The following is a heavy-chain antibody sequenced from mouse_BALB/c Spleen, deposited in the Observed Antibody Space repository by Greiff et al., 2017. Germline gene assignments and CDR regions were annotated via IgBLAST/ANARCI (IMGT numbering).Heavy chain of an antibody. CDR3: AREKAMDY. CDR1: GYTFTDYA. CDR2: ISTYYGNT. V-gene: IGHV1-67*01. Sequence: VQRVESGPELVRPGVSVKISCKGSGYTFTDYAMHWVKQSHAKSLEWIGVISTYYGNTNYNQKFKGKATMTVDKSSSTAYMELARLTSEDSAIYYCAREKAMDYWGQGTSVTVSS. J-gene: IGHJ4*01.